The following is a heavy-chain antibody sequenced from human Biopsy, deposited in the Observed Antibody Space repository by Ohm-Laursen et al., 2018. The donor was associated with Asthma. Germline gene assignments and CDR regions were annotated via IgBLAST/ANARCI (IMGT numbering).Heavy chain of an antibody. CDR2: VNTGNGDT. Sequence: ASVKVSCKTSGYNFISFAIHWVRQAPGQRLEWMGWVNTGNGDTKYSQKFRGRVTITRDTSASTAYMELRSLRSEDTATYYCARTYYDFLTGQVKDVFGVWGQGTMVTVSS. J-gene: IGHJ3*01. CDR1: GYNFISFA. CDR3: ARTYYDFLTGQVKDVFGV. V-gene: IGHV1-3*04. D-gene: IGHD3-9*01.